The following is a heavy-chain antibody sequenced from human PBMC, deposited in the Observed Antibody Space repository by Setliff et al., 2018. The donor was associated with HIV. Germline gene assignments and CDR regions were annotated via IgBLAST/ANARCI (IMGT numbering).Heavy chain of an antibody. Sequence: GGSLRLSCAASGFTFSSYWMSWVRQAPGKGLEWVANIKQDGSDIHYADSVKGRFTISRDNAKNSLFLQMNSLTAEDTAVYYCAKGYADVWGPFDYWGQGTLVTVSS. J-gene: IGHJ4*02. CDR3: AKGYADVWGPFDY. D-gene: IGHD3-16*01. CDR2: IKQDGSDI. V-gene: IGHV3-7*03. CDR1: GFTFSSYW.